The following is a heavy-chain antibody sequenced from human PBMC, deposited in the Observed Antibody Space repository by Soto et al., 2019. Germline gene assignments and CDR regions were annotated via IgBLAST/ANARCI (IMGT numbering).Heavy chain of an antibody. CDR1: GGTFSSYA. Sequence: ASVKVSCKASGGTFSSYAISWVRQAPGQGLEWMGGIIPIFGTANYAQKFQGRVTITADESTSTAYMELSSLRSEDTAVYYCASLGGYDNPPDFDYWGQGTLVTVSS. CDR2: IIPIFGTA. D-gene: IGHD5-12*01. V-gene: IGHV1-69*13. CDR3: ASLGGYDNPPDFDY. J-gene: IGHJ4*02.